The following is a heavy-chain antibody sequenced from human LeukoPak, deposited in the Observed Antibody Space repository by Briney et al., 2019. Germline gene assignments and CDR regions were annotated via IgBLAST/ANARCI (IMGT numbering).Heavy chain of an antibody. CDR2: IIPIFGTA. V-gene: IGHV1-69*13. J-gene: IGHJ6*02. D-gene: IGHD3-22*01. CDR1: GGTFSSYA. Sequence: SVEVSCKASGGTFSSYAISWVRQAPGQGLEWMGGIIPIFGTANYAQKFQGRVTITAAESTSTAYMELSSLTSEDTAVYYCARKYYYDSSGYYPRRYYYGMDVWGQGTTVTVSS. CDR3: ARKYYYDSSGYYPRRYYYGMDV.